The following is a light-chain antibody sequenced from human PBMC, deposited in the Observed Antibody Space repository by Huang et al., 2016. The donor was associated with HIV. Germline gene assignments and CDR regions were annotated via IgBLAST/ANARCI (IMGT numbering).Light chain of an antibody. J-gene: IGKJ1*01. Sequence: DIQMTQSPSTLSASVGDIVTITCRASQSIRTWLAWYQQKPGKAPKLLIYQASNLEDGVPSRFSGSGSGTEFTLTISSLQPDDFATYYCQQYSAYSWTFGQGTKVDIK. CDR2: QAS. V-gene: IGKV1-5*03. CDR3: QQYSAYSWT. CDR1: QSIRTW.